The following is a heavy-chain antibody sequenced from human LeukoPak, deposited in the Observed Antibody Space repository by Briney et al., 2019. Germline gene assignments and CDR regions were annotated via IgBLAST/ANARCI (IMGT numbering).Heavy chain of an antibody. CDR3: ARCIGNRGCKWFDP. D-gene: IGHD6-19*01. CDR1: GLTFRDHY. CDR2: ISSSGTSI. J-gene: IGHJ5*02. V-gene: IGHV3-11*01. Sequence: GGSLRLSCAASGLTFRDHYMSWIRQAPGKGQEWVAYISSSGTSIQYADSVKGRFTLSRDVATNSLFLQMNSLRAEDTAVYYCARCIGNRGCKWFDPWGQGTLVTVSA.